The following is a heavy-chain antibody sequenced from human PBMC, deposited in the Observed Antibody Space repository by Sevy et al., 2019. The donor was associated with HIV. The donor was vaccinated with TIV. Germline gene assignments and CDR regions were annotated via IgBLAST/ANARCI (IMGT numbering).Heavy chain of an antibody. D-gene: IGHD2-2*01. Sequence: GGSLRLSCAASGFTVSSKYLSWVRQSPGKGLEWVSVIYSGGDTYYADSVQGRFIISRDNSKNTVYLQMNSLRAEETAVYYCASCCYAVGGLAWGQGTLVTVSS. CDR2: IYSGGDT. J-gene: IGHJ4*02. V-gene: IGHV3-53*01. CDR1: GFTVSSKY. CDR3: ASCCYAVGGLA.